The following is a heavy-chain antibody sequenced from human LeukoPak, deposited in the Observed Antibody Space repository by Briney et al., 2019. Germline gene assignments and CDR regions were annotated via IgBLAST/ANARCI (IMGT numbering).Heavy chain of an antibody. D-gene: IGHD2-8*01. CDR1: SGSITSNSYY. CDR3: VRDHACGNGVCSYFVS. V-gene: IGHV4-39*07. Sequence: PSETLSLTCTVSSGSITSNSYYWGCIRPPPGKGLEAIVTVYYTGSSWYNPSLNSRASISVDTTENQFFLKVSSVSAADTAVYYCVRDHACGNGVCSYFVSGGQGSEVTVSS. CDR2: VYYTGSS. J-gene: IGHJ4*02.